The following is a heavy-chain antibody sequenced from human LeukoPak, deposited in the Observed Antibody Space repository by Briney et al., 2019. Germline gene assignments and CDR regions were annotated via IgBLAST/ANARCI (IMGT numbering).Heavy chain of an antibody. V-gene: IGHV3-69-1*01. Sequence: GGSLRLSCSASGFSLSDYGMSWVRQAPGKGLEWVSYITMNSVRFYADSVKGRFTISRDNSKNTVYLQMGRLRTEDMGVYYCARMATGAAGGALDVWGQGTTVIVS. CDR3: ARMATGAAGGALDV. CDR1: GFSLSDYG. CDR2: ITMNSVR. J-gene: IGHJ6*02. D-gene: IGHD1-1*01.